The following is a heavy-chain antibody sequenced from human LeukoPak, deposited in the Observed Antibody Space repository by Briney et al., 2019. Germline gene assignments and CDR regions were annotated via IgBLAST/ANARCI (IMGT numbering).Heavy chain of an antibody. Sequence: GGSLRLSCVASGLTFSSNWMHWVRQAPGKGVVWVSSINSDGSNRRYADSVRGRFTISRDNDKNTLYLQTNSLRAEDTAVYYCARGWSLDSWGQGTLVTVSS. CDR3: ARGWSLDS. CDR1: GLTFSSNW. V-gene: IGHV3-74*01. CDR2: INSDGSNR. J-gene: IGHJ4*02. D-gene: IGHD2-8*01.